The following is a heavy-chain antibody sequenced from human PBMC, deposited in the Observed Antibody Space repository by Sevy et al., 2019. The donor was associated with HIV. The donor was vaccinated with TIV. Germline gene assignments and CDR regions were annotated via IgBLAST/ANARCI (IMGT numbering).Heavy chain of an antibody. D-gene: IGHD3-22*01. Sequence: SETLSLTCTVSGGSTNTYFWTWIRQPPGKGLEWIGYIYNSGSSNYNPSFKSRVTISVDTSKNQVSLKLSSVTAADTAVYYCARYYYDSSGPGSWFDPWGQGPLVTVSS. J-gene: IGHJ5*02. CDR1: GGSTNTYF. V-gene: IGHV4-59*01. CDR2: IYNSGSS. CDR3: ARYYYDSSGPGSWFDP.